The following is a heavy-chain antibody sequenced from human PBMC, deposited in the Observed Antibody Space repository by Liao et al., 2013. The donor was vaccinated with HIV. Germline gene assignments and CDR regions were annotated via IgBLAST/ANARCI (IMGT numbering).Heavy chain of an antibody. J-gene: IGHJ2*01. V-gene: IGHV4-59*08. Sequence: QVQLQESGPGLVKPSETLSLTCTVSDGSISGYYLSWIRQPPGKGLEWIGYIYNTGSTNYNPSLRSRVTISLDTSKNQFSLILTSVTAADTALYFCARADWDWYFELWGRGTLVTVSS. CDR1: DGSISGYY. D-gene: IGHD3/OR15-3a*01. CDR3: ARADWDWYFEL. CDR2: IYNTGST.